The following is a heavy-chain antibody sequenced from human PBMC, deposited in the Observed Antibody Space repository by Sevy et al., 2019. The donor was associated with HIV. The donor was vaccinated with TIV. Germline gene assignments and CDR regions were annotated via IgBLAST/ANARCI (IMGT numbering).Heavy chain of an antibody. V-gene: IGHV1-18*01. J-gene: IGHJ4*02. D-gene: IGHD3-10*01. Sequence: ASVKVSCKASGYTFTSYGISWVRQAPGQGLEWMGWISAYNGNTNYAQKLQGRVTMTTDTTTSTAYMELRRLRSDDTSVYYFARDSLGGTNFDFWGQGTLVTVSS. CDR1: GYTFTSYG. CDR2: ISAYNGNT. CDR3: ARDSLGGTNFDF.